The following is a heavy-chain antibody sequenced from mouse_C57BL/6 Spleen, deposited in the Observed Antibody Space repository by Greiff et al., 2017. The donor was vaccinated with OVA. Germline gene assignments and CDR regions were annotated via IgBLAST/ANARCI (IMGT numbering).Heavy chain of an antibody. CDR3: ARRGGSSPWYFDV. D-gene: IGHD1-1*01. J-gene: IGHJ1*03. CDR1: GYTFTDYY. CDR2: INPNNGGT. V-gene: IGHV1-26*01. Sequence: EVQLQQSGPELVKPGASVKISCKASGYTFTDYYMNWVKQSHGKSLEWIGDINPNNGGTSYNQQFKGKATLTVAKSSSTAYMERRSLRSEDSAVDYCARRGGSSPWYFDVWGTGTTVTVSS.